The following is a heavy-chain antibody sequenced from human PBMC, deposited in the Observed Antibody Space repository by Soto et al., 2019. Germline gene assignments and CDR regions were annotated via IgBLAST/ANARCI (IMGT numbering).Heavy chain of an antibody. CDR2: ISGSSSII. CDR3: ASAFWNGSLTPC. V-gene: IGHV3-48*02. D-gene: IGHD3-3*01. Sequence: EVQLVESGGGLVQPGGSLRLSCAASGFTFSSHSMNWVRQAPGKGLEWVSYISGSSSIIYYADSVKGRFTISRDNAKNSVYLQMNSLRDEDTAVYYCASAFWNGSLTPCWGQGTLVTVSS. CDR1: GFTFSSHS. J-gene: IGHJ4*02.